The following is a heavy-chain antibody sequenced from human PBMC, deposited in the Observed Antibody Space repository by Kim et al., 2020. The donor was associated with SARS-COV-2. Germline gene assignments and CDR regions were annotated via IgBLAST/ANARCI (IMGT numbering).Heavy chain of an antibody. J-gene: IGHJ4*02. D-gene: IGHD3-9*01. CDR1: GGSFSGYY. Sequence: SETLSLTCAVYGGSFSGYYWSWIRQPPGKGLEWIGEINHSGSTNYNPSLKSRVTISVDTSKNQFSLKLSSVTAADTAVYYCAASYDILTCYRYWGQGTLVTVSS. V-gene: IGHV4-34*01. CDR2: INHSGST. CDR3: AASYDILTCYRY.